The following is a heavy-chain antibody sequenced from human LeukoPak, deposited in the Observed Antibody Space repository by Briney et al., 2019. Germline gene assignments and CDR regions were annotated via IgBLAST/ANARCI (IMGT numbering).Heavy chain of an antibody. CDR2: ITCDGGST. CDR3: AKGKNTGSYLSHVDY. V-gene: IGHV3-43*01. J-gene: IGHJ4*02. CDR1: GFTFDDYT. D-gene: IGHD3-10*01. Sequence: GGSLRLSCAASGFTFDDYTMHWVRQAPGKGLEWVSLITCDGGSTYYAGSVKGRFTISRDNSKNSLYLQMNSLRTEDTALYYCAKGKNTGSYLSHVDYWGQGTLVTVSS.